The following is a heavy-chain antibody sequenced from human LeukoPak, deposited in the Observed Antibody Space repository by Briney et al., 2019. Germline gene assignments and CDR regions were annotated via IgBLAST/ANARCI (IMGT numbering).Heavy chain of an antibody. CDR2: ISGSSGII. V-gene: IGHV3-48*01. D-gene: IGHD2-21*02. CDR3: ARDRAYCGGDCYMDYYGMDV. J-gene: IGHJ6*02. Sequence: PGGSLRLSCAASGFTFNTYTMNWVRQAPGKGLEWVSYISGSSGIIDYADSVRGRFTISRDNAKNSLYLQMNSLRAEDTAVYYCARDRAYCGGDCYMDYYGMDVWGQGTTVTVSS. CDR1: GFTFNTYT.